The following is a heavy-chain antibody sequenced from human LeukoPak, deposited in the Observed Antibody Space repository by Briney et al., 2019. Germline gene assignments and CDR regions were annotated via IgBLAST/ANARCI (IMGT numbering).Heavy chain of an antibody. CDR1: GFTFSSYA. Sequence: PGGSLRLSCAASGFTFSSYAMSWVRQAPGKGLEWVSAISGSGGSTYYADSVKGRFTISRDNSKNTLYLQMNSLRAEDTAVYYCAKDHNGDYYDSSGYYYVHYYFDYWGQGTLVTVSS. D-gene: IGHD3-22*01. V-gene: IGHV3-23*01. CDR2: ISGSGGST. CDR3: AKDHNGDYYDSSGYYYVHYYFDY. J-gene: IGHJ4*02.